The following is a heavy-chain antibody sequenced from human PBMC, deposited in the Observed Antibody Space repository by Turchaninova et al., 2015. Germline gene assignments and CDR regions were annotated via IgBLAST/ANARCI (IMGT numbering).Heavy chain of an antibody. D-gene: IGHD5-12*01. CDR3: ARARGYSGYVGYFDY. CDR2: ISNSGRTK. V-gene: IGHV3-11*01. CDR1: GFTFSDQY. Sequence: GKPGGSLRLSCAASGFTFSDQYMSWIRQAPGKGLEWVSYISNSGRTKYYADSVKGRFTISRENAKNSVYLEKNSLRAEDTAVYYCARARGYSGYVGYFDYWGQGTLVTVSS. J-gene: IGHJ4*02.